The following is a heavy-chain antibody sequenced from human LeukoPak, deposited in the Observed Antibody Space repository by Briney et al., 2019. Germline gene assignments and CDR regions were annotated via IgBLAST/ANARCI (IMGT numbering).Heavy chain of an antibody. CDR3: ARRRRYFDGDYFDY. V-gene: IGHV5-51*01. CDR1: GYRSTSYW. Sequence: GGALKISFKGSGYRSTSYWIGWGRPMPGKGLEWMGIIYPGDSDTRYSPSFQGQVTISADKSISTAYLQWSSLKASDTAMYYCARRRRYFDGDYFDYWGQGTLVTVSS. J-gene: IGHJ4*02. D-gene: IGHD3-9*01. CDR2: IYPGDSDT.